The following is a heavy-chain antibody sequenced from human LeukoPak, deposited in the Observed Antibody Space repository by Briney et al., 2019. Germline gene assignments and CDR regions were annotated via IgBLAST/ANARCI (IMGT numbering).Heavy chain of an antibody. CDR1: GYTFTSYG. D-gene: IGHD6-13*01. Sequence: GASVKVSCKASGYTFTSYGISWVRQAPGQGLEWMGWISAYNGNTNFAQKLQGRITMTTDTSTSTAYMELRSLRSDDTAVYYCARYARGAAAADDAFDIWGQGTMVTVSS. CDR2: ISAYNGNT. J-gene: IGHJ3*02. CDR3: ARYARGAAAADDAFDI. V-gene: IGHV1-18*01.